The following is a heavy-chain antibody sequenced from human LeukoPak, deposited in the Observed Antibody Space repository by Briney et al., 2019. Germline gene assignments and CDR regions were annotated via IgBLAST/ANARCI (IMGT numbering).Heavy chain of an antibody. D-gene: IGHD3-22*01. CDR1: GYSFTSYW. V-gene: IGHV5-51*07. CDR3: ARHPHDSSGYYDY. J-gene: IGHJ4*02. Sequence: GESLKISCKGSGYSFTSYWIGWVHQMPGKGLEWMGIIYPGDSDTRYSPSFQGQVTISADKSISTAYLQWSSLKASDTAMYYCARHPHDSSGYYDYWGQGTLVTVSS. CDR2: IYPGDSDT.